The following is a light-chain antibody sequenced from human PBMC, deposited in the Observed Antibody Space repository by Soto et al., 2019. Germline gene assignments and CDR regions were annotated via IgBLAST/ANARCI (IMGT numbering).Light chain of an antibody. Sequence: MVLQQSVATLSLSPGNRATLSCRASQSVSSYLAWYQQKPGQAPRLLIYGASNRATGIPDRFSGSGSGTEFTLTISRLEPEDFAVYYCQQYSSSPLTFGGGTKVDIK. CDR1: QSVSSY. CDR2: GAS. J-gene: IGKJ4*01. V-gene: IGKV3-20*01. CDR3: QQYSSSPLT.